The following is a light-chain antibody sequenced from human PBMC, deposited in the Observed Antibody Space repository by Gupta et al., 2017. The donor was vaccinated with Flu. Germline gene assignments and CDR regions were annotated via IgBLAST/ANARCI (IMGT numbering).Light chain of an antibody. CDR1: SSDVGGYNY. J-gene: IGLJ2*01. Sequence: SALTPPAPVSGAPGHAITISCTGTSSDVGGYNYVSWYQQHPGKAPKLMIYEVSNRPSGVSNRFSGSKSGNTASLTISGLQAEDEADYYCTSYTISSTPVVFGGGTKLTVL. CDR2: EVS. CDR3: TSYTISSTPVV. V-gene: IGLV2-14*01.